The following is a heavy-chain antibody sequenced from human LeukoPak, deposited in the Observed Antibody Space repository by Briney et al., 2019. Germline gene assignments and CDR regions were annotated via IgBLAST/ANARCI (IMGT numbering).Heavy chain of an antibody. V-gene: IGHV4-59*01. D-gene: IGHD4-17*01. J-gene: IGHJ4*02. Sequence: SETLSLTCTVSGGSISSYYWSWIRQPPGKGLEWIGYIYYSGSTNYNPSLKSRVTISVDTSKNQFSLKLSSVTAADTAVYYCASLTTVTTIVWGQGTMVTVPS. CDR2: IYYSGST. CDR3: ASLTTVTTIV. CDR1: GGSISSYY.